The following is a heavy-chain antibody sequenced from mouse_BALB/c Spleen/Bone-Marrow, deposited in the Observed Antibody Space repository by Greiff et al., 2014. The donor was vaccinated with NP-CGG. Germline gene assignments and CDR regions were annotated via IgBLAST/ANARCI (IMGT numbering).Heavy chain of an antibody. CDR2: INPGSGGA. J-gene: IGHJ2*01. V-gene: IGHV1-54*01. D-gene: IGHD3-2*01. CDR3: AREWTARAVDY. CDR1: GYAFTNYL. Sequence: VQLVESGAELVRPGTSVKVSCKASGYAFTNYLIEWVKQRPVQGLEWIGVINPGSGGANYNAKFKGKATLTADKSSSTAYMQLSSLTSDGSAVYFCAREWTARAVDYWGQGTTLTVSS.